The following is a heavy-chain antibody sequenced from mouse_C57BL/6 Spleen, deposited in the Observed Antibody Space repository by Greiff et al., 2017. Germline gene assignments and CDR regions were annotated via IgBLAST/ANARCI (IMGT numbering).Heavy chain of an antibody. J-gene: IGHJ2*01. V-gene: IGHV1-69*01. CDR3: ARHLRYFDY. D-gene: IGHD1-1*01. CDR1: GYTFTSYW. Sequence: QVQLQQPGAELVMPGASVKLSCKASGYTFTSYWMHWVKQRPGQGLEWIGEIDPSDSYTNYNQKFKGKSTLTVDKSSSTAYMQRSSLTSEDSAVYYCARHLRYFDYWGQGTTLTVSA. CDR2: IDPSDSYT.